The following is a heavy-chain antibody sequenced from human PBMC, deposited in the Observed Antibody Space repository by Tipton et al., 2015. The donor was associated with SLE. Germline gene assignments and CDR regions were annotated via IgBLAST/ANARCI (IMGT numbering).Heavy chain of an antibody. D-gene: IGHD2-21*02. J-gene: IGHJ4*02. CDR2: IYDIGST. CDR1: GGSISSYY. CDR3: AGRGDLVVVTAYLDY. V-gene: IGHV4-59*01. Sequence: TLSLTCTVSGGSISSYYWSWIRQPPGKGLEWIGYIYDIGSTNYNPSLKSRVTMSVDTSKNQLSLKLTFVTAADTAVYYCAGRGDLVVVTAYLDYWGQGTLVTVSS.